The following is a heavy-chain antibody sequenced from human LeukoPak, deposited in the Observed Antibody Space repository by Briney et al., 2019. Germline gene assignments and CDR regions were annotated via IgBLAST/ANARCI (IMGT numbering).Heavy chain of an antibody. CDR3: ARDGADSYD. CDR1: GGSFSAYF. D-gene: IGHD5-18*01. CDR2: IDNRGST. J-gene: IGHJ4*02. V-gene: IGHV4-34*01. Sequence: SETLSLTCTVYGGSFSAYFWSWIRQPPGKGLEWIGEIDNRGSTACNQSLKSRVTISIDTSKNQFSLKLSSVTAADTAVYYCARDGADSYDWDQGTLVTVSS.